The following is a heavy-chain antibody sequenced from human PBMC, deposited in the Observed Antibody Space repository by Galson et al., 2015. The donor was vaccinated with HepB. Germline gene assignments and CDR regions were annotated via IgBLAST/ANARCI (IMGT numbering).Heavy chain of an antibody. D-gene: IGHD2-15*01. J-gene: IGHJ6*02. CDR3: AKSSTVQHPSTGYCSGGSCYSYQYYYYYGMDV. CDR1: GGTFSSYT. Sequence: SVKVSCKASGGTFSSYTISWVRQAPGQGLEWMGRIIPILGIANYAQKFQGRVTITADKSTSTAYMELSSLRSEDTAVYYCAKSSTVQHPSTGYCSGGSCYSYQYYYYYGMDVWGQGTTVTVSS. V-gene: IGHV1-69*02. CDR2: IIPILGIA.